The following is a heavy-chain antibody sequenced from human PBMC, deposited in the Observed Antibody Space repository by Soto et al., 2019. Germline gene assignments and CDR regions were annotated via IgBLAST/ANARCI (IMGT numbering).Heavy chain of an antibody. CDR2: ISGSGGST. CDR1: GFTVSSYC. CDR3: AKGDTALDY. D-gene: IGHD5-18*01. Sequence: GFLRLYFAASGFTVSSYCKSGVRQAPGKGLEWVSGISGSGGSTYYADSVKGRFTISRDNSKHTLYLQMNSLRAEDTAIYYCAKGDTALDYCGQRTLVTVS. J-gene: IGHJ4*02. V-gene: IGHV3-23*01.